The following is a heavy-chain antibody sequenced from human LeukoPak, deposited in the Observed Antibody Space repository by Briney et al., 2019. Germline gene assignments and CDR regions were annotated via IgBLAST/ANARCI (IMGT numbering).Heavy chain of an antibody. J-gene: IGHJ4*02. CDR2: ISAYNGNT. CDR1: GYTFTSYG. D-gene: IGHD6-19*01. CDR3: ARDKAVAGRTGDY. V-gene: IGHV1-18*01. Sequence: ASVKVSCKASGYTFTSYGISWVRQAPGQGLKWMGWISAYNGNTNYAQKLQGRVSMTTDTSTSPAYMELRSLRSDDTAVYYCARDKAVAGRTGDYWGQGTLVTVSS.